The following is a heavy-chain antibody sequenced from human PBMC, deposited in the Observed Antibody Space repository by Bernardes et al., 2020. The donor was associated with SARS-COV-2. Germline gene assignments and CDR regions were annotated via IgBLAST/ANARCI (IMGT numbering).Heavy chain of an antibody. V-gene: IGHV3-7*01. D-gene: IGHD2-21*01. Sequence: GGSLRLSCAASGFTFSSYWMSWVRQAPGKGLEWVANIKQGGSDKYYVDSVKGRFTISRDNAKNSLYLQMNSLRAEDTAVYFCARDGDGYFDYWGQGTLVTVSS. CDR1: GFTFSSYW. CDR2: IKQGGSDK. CDR3: ARDGDGYFDY. J-gene: IGHJ4*02.